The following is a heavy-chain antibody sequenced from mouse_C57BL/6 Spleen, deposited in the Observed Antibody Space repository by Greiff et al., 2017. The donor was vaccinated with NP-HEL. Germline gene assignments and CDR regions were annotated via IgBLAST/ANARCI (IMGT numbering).Heavy chain of an antibody. J-gene: IGHJ2*01. D-gene: IGHD3-3*01. Sequence: VQLQQSGAELVKPGASVKISCKASGYAFRSYWMNWVKQRPGKGLEWIGQIYPGDGDTNYNGKFNGKATLTADKSSSTAYMQLSSLTSEDSAVYFCSRRGKTGLGYFDYWGQGTTLTVSS. CDR2: IYPGDGDT. CDR3: SRRGKTGLGYFDY. V-gene: IGHV1-80*01. CDR1: GYAFRSYW.